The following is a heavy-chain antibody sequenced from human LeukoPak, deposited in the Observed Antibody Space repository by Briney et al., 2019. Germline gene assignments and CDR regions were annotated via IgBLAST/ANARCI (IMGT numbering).Heavy chain of an antibody. CDR1: GYSFTSCW. V-gene: IGHV5-10-1*01. CDR3: ARHVGVVAAIGFDP. CDR2: IDPSDSYT. D-gene: IGHD2-15*01. J-gene: IGHJ5*02. Sequence: GESLKISCKGSGYSFTSCWISWVRQMPGKGLAWMGTIDPSDSYTNYSPSFQGHVTISADKSISTAYLQWSSLKASDTAMYYCARHVGVVAAIGFDPWGQGTLVTVSS.